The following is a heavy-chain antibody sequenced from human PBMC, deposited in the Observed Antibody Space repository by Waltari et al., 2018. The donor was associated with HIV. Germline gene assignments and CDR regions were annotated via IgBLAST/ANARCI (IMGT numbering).Heavy chain of an antibody. CDR1: GFNLSGLG. J-gene: IGHJ6*02. D-gene: IGHD2-2*01. CDR3: VREKGSSTGHYYGMDV. Sequence: QVQLVESVGGVVQPGTALTSSWVSSGFNLSGLGRQWVRQATGKGLVWLEVICFDGKKTRYPESMRGRITISRDNSRNALFLQMNSLTAGDTATYYCVREKGSSTGHYYGMDVWGQGTTVTVSS. CDR2: ICFDGKKT. V-gene: IGHV3-33*03.